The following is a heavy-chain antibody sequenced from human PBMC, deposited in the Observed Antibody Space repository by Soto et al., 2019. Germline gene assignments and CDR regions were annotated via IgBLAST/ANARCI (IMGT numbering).Heavy chain of an antibody. CDR1: GYAFTTYG. D-gene: IGHD1-26*01. V-gene: IGHV1-18*01. CDR2: ISAHNGNT. Sequence: QVHLVQSGAEVKKPGASVKVSCKGSGYAFTTYGITWVRQAPGQGLEWMGWISAHNGNTNYAQKLQGRVTVTRDTSTTTAYMELRGLRSDATAVYYCASGRYGDYWGQGALVTVSS. J-gene: IGHJ4*02. CDR3: ASGRYGDY.